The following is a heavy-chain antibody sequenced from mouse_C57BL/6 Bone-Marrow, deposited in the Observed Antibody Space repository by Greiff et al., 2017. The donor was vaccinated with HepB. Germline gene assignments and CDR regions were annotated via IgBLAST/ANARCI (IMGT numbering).Heavy chain of an antibody. J-gene: IGHJ3*01. CDR2: ISDGGSYT. Sequence: EVQLVESGGGLVKPGGSLKLSCAASGFTFSSYAMSWVRQTPEKRLEWVATISDGGSYTYYPDNVKGRFTISRDNAKNNLYLQMSHLKAEDTAMYYCAREKGAYWGQGTLVTVSA. CDR3: AREKGAY. CDR1: GFTFSSYA. V-gene: IGHV5-4*01. D-gene: IGHD3-3*01.